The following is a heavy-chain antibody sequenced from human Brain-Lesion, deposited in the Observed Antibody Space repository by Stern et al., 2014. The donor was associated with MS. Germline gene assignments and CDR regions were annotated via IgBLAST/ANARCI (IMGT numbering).Heavy chain of an antibody. J-gene: IGHJ6*02. CDR3: ARGRVVPGFQYYATDV. CDR2: IFNSGST. V-gene: IGHV4-61*02. CDR1: GGSISSGGYY. D-gene: IGHD2-2*01. Sequence: QVQLGQSGPGLVKPSQTLSLSCTVSGGSISSGGYYWSWIRQPAGKGLEWIGRIFNSGSTSSNPSLKSRVTISIDTSKNQFSLRLNPMTAADTAVYYCARGRVVPGFQYYATDVWGQGTTVIVSS.